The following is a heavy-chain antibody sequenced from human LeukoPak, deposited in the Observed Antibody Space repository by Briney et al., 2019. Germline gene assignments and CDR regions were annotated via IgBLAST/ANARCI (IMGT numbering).Heavy chain of an antibody. D-gene: IGHD3-10*01. J-gene: IGHJ3*02. Sequence: SETLSLTCAVYGGSFSGYYWSWIRQPPGKGLEWIGYIYYSGSTNYNPSLKSRVTISVDTSKNQFSLKLSSVTAADTAVYYCARVKPMVRGRAFDIWGQGTMVTVSS. CDR3: ARVKPMVRGRAFDI. CDR2: IYYSGST. V-gene: IGHV4-59*01. CDR1: GGSFSGYY.